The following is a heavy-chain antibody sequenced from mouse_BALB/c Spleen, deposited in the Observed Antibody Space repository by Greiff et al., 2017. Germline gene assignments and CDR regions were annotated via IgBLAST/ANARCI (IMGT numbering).Heavy chain of an antibody. J-gene: IGHJ4*01. Sequence: QVQLQQSGPQLVRPGASVKISCKASGYSFTSYWMHWVKQRPGQGLEWIGMIDPSASETRLNQKFKDKATLTVDKSSSTAYMQLSSPTSEDSAVYYCARYGKGGYAMDYWGQGTSVTVSS. CDR3: ARYGKGGYAMDY. V-gene: IGHV1S126*01. D-gene: IGHD2-1*01. CDR1: GYSFTSYW. CDR2: IDPSASET.